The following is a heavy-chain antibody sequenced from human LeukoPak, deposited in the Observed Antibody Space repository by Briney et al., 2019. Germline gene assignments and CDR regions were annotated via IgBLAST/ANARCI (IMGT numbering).Heavy chain of an antibody. CDR2: ISSSGSTI. V-gene: IGHV3-48*03. Sequence: GGSLRLSCAASGFTFSSYEMNWVRQAPGKGLEWVSYISSSGSTIYYADSVKGRFTISRDNAKNSLYLQMNSLRAEDTAVYYCARLYVAAAGTGAFDIWGQGTMVTVSS. J-gene: IGHJ3*02. CDR1: GFTFSSYE. CDR3: ARLYVAAAGTGAFDI. D-gene: IGHD6-13*01.